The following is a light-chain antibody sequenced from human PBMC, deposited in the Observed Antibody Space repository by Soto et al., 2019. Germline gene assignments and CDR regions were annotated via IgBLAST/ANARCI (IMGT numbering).Light chain of an antibody. CDR1: QGMSNY. CDR2: DAS. J-gene: IGKJ3*01. CDR3: QKHNSAPFT. V-gene: IGKV1-27*01. Sequence: DIQMTQSPSSLSASLGDRVTITCRASQGMSNYLAWYQQKPGKGPKPLIYDASTLQPGIPSRFSGSGSGTDFTLTISSLEPEDVATYYCQKHNSAPFTFGPGTKVDIK.